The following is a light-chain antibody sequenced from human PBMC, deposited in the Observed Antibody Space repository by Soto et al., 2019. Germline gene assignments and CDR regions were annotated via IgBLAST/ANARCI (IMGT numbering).Light chain of an antibody. J-gene: IGKJ1*01. CDR3: QQYVSSPWA. CDR2: GAS. V-gene: IGKV3-20*01. Sequence: EIVLAQSPGTLSLSPGERATLSCRASQSVTNSFLAWYQQKPGQAPRLLIYGASRRATGIPDRFTGSGSGTDFTRTISRLEPEDFAVYYCQQYVSSPWAFCQGNQVEI. CDR1: QSVTNSF.